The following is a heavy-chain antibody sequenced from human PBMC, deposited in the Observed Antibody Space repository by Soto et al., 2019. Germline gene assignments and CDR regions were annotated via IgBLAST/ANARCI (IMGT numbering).Heavy chain of an antibody. V-gene: IGHV1-69*13. CDR3: ASNSYDILTGNLYYYYGMDV. J-gene: IGHJ6*02. D-gene: IGHD3-9*01. Sequence: GASVEVTCKDSGVTFSSNTISWVRQAPGQGLEWMGGIIPIFGTANYAQKFQGRVTITADESTSTAYMELSSLRSEDTAVYYCASNSYDILTGNLYYYYGMDVWGQGTTVTVSS. CDR2: IIPIFGTA. CDR1: GVTFSSNT.